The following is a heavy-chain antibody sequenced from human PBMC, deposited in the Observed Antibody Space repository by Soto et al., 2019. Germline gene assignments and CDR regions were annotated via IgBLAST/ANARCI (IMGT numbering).Heavy chain of an antibody. V-gene: IGHV3-23*01. CDR2: ISGSGGST. D-gene: IGHD3-22*01. Sequence: PGGSLRLSCAASGFTFSSYGMSWVRQAPGKGLEWVSGISGSGGSTYYADSVKGRFTISRDNSKNTLYLQMNSLRAEDAAVYYCARDGKGDSSGYFYWGQGTLVTVSS. J-gene: IGHJ4*02. CDR1: GFTFSSYG. CDR3: ARDGKGDSSGYFY.